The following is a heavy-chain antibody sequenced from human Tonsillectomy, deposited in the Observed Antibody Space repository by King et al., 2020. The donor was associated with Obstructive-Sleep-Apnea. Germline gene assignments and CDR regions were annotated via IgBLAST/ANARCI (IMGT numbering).Heavy chain of an antibody. Sequence: EVQLVESGGGLVQPGGSLRLSCAASGFIFSSYLMSWVRQAPGKGLEWVASIKPDGSEKYYVYAVEGRFTISRDNAKNSMYLQMNSLRAEDTAVYYCARVGWIQLWFVDYWGQGTLVTVSS. D-gene: IGHD5-18*01. J-gene: IGHJ4*02. V-gene: IGHV3-7*03. CDR3: ARVGWIQLWFVDY. CDR2: IKPDGSEK. CDR1: GFIFSSYL.